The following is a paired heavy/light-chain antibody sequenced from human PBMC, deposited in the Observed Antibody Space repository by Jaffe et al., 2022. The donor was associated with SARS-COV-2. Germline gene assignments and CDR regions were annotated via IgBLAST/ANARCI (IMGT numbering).Light chain of an antibody. Sequence: DIVMTQSPLSLPVTPGEPASISCRSSQSLLHSNGYNYLDWYLQKPGQSPQLLIYLGSNRASGVPDRFSGSGSGTDFTLKISRVEAEDVGVYYCMQALQSWTFGQGTKVEIK. V-gene: IGKV2-28*01. CDR3: MQALQSWT. CDR2: LGS. CDR1: QSLLHSNGYNY. J-gene: IGKJ1*01.
Heavy chain of an antibody. Sequence: QVQLVQSGAEVKKPGASVKVSCKASGYTFTSYGISWVRQAPGQGLEWMGWISAYNGNTNYAQKLQGRVTMTTDTSTSTAYMELRSLRSDDTAVYYCARAMIVVVITTGGYYYYGMDVWGQGTTVTVSS. CDR2: ISAYNGNT. CDR1: GYTFTSYG. D-gene: IGHD3-22*01. J-gene: IGHJ6*02. CDR3: ARAMIVVVITTGGYYYYGMDV. V-gene: IGHV1-18*01.